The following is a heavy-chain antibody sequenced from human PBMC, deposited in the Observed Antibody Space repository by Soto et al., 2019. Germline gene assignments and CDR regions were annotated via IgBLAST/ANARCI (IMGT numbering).Heavy chain of an antibody. D-gene: IGHD6-19*01. V-gene: IGHV3-30*18. CDR2: ISYDGSNK. J-gene: IGHJ4*02. Sequence: QVQLVESGGGVVQPGRSLRLSCAASGFTFSSYGMHWVRHAPGKGLEWVAVISYDGSNKYYADSVKGRFTISRDNSKNTLYLQMNSLRAEDTAVYYCAKVSSSGWSRYFDYWGQGTLVTVSS. CDR3: AKVSSSGWSRYFDY. CDR1: GFTFSSYG.